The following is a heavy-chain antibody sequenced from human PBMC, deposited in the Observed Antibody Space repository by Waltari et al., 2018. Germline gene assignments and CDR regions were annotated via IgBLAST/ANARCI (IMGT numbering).Heavy chain of an antibody. D-gene: IGHD1-26*01. CDR3: AGGTIGSGSYYDGGMDV. Sequence: QVQLQQWGAGLLKPSETLSLTCDVYGGSFNTYSWAWIRQPPEKGLEWIGEINYSGDGNYNPSLKSRVTISVDTSKNRFSLKLNSVTAADTAVYYCAGGTIGSGSYYDGGMDVWGQGTTVTVSS. J-gene: IGHJ6*02. V-gene: IGHV4-34*01. CDR2: INYSGDG. CDR1: GGSFNTYS.